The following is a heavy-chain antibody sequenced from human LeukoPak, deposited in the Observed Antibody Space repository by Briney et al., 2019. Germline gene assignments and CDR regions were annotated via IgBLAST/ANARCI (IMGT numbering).Heavy chain of an antibody. CDR3: ATPAAGPGAEYSLY. Sequence: GGSLRLSCAASGFTFSSYSMNWVRQAPGKGLEWVSSIDFTSRYIYNADSVKGRFTTSRDNAKNSLDLQMNSLKVEDTAVYYGATPAAGPGAEYSLYWGQGTLVIVSS. CDR1: GFTFSSYS. D-gene: IGHD6-13*01. J-gene: IGHJ1*01. V-gene: IGHV3-21*01. CDR2: IDFTSRYI.